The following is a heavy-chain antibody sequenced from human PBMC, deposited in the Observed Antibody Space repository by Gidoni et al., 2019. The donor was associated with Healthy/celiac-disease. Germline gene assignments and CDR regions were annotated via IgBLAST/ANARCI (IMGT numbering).Heavy chain of an antibody. D-gene: IGHD4-17*01. Sequence: QVQLVQSGADAKKPRASVKVSCRASGYTFTSYDINWVRQATGDGAEWMGRINTSSDNTDYEQKIQGRVTMSSNTNISTAYMELSSLGSEDTAVYYCARDNGKTVTTFDPWGQGTLVTVSS. CDR1: GYTFTSYD. J-gene: IGHJ5*02. CDR3: ARDNGKTVTTFDP. V-gene: IGHV1-8*01. CDR2: INTSSDNT.